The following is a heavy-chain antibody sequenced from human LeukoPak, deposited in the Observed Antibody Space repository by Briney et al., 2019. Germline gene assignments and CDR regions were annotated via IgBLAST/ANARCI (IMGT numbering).Heavy chain of an antibody. D-gene: IGHD4-17*01. V-gene: IGHV3-48*03. CDR2: IGRGYGIT. Sequence: GGSLRPSCAASGFTFSNYEFNWVRQAPGKGLEWVSYIGRGYGITYYADSVKGRFTVSRDDAKNSVYLQMDSLRAEDTALYYCARETVHYWGQGILVTVSS. CDR1: GFTFSNYE. CDR3: ARETVHY. J-gene: IGHJ4*02.